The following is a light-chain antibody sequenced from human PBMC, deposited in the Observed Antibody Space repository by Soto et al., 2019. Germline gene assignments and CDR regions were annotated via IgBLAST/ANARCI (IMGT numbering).Light chain of an antibody. CDR2: GAS. CDR3: QQYNNWPCT. J-gene: IGKJ1*01. Sequence: EIAITQSPSTLAVSPRARATLSCRASHSVSSNLAWYQQKPGQAPRLLIYGASTRATGIPARFSGSGSGTEFTLTISSLQSEDFAVYYCQQYNNWPCTFGQGTKVDIK. CDR1: HSVSSN. V-gene: IGKV3-15*01.